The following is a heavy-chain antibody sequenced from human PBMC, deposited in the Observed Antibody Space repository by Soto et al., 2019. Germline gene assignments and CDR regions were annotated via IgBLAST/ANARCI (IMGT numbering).Heavy chain of an antibody. Sequence: GGSLRLSCAASGFTFSSYSMNWVRQAPGKGLEWVSSISSSSSYIYYAGSVKGRFTISRDNAKNSLYLQMNSLRAEDTAVYYCARDPFGHWGQGTLVTVSS. V-gene: IGHV3-21*01. CDR2: ISSSSSYI. CDR3: ARDPFGH. CDR1: GFTFSSYS. J-gene: IGHJ5*02.